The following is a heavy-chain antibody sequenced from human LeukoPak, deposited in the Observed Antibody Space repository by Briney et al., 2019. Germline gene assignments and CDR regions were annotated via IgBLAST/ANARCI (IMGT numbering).Heavy chain of an antibody. CDR2: IDHSGST. Sequence: SETLSLTCAVYGGSFSGYYWSWIRQPPGKGLEWIGEIDHSGSTNYNPSLKSRVTISVDTSKNQFSLKLSSVTAADTAVYYCARQGVTMVRGVTVRRILDYWGQGTLVTVSS. V-gene: IGHV4-34*01. D-gene: IGHD3-10*01. CDR3: ARQGVTMVRGVTVRRILDY. CDR1: GGSFSGYY. J-gene: IGHJ4*02.